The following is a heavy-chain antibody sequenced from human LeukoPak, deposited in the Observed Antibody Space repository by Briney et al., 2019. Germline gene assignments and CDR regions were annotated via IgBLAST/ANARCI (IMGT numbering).Heavy chain of an antibody. CDR1: GYTFTSQH. CDR3: ARGRPTNLGGIY. J-gene: IGHJ4*02. CDR2: MNPDTGNT. D-gene: IGHD7-27*01. Sequence: ASVKVSCKASGYTFTSQHINWVRQAAGQGLEWMGWMNPDTGNTAYAQKFQARVTMTWDTSISTAYMELGSLRSEDTAVYYCARGRPTNLGGIYWGQGTLVTVSS. V-gene: IGHV1-8*01.